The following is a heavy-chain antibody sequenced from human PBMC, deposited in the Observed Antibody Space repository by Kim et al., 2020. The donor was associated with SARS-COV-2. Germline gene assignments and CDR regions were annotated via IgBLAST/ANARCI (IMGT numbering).Heavy chain of an antibody. CDR3: ARFVTAIARGYYYYGMDI. CDR1: GASIRSAGYY. CDR2: IYYSGDT. J-gene: IGHJ6*01. Sequence: SETLSLTYTVSGASIRSAGYYWNWIRQHPGRGLEWIGYIYYSGDTYYSPSLKSRLTLSVDTSMNQFSLKLNSVTAADTAVYYCARFVTAIARGYYYYGMDIWGPGTTVTVSS. V-gene: IGHV4-31*03. D-gene: IGHD2-21*02.